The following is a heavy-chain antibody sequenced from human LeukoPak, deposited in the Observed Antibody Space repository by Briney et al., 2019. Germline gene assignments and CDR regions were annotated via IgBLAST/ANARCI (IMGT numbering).Heavy chain of an antibody. CDR2: IRYNGDTR. CDR1: GFTFSNFG. Sequence: GGSLRLSCAASGFTFSNFGMHWVRQAPGKGLEWVAFIRYNGDTRFYADSVKGRFTISRDSSKNTLYLQMNSLRAEDTAVYHCAKDSADSLHFFDNWGQGTLVTVSS. V-gene: IGHV3-30*02. J-gene: IGHJ4*02. CDR3: AKDSADSLHFFDN. D-gene: IGHD2-15*01.